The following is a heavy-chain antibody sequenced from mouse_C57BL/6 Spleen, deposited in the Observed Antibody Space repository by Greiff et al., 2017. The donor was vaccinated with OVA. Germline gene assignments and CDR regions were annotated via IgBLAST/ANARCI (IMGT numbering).Heavy chain of an antibody. D-gene: IGHD2-3*01. J-gene: IGHJ2*01. Sequence: EVKLMESGPGLVKPSQSLSLTCSVTGYSITSGYYWNWIRQFPGNKLEWMGYISYDGSNNYNPSLKNRISITRDTSKNQFFLKLNSVTTEDTATYYCARDRGLLDYFDYWGQGTTLTVSS. CDR1: GYSITSGYY. CDR3: ARDRGLLDYFDY. CDR2: ISYDGSN. V-gene: IGHV3-6*01.